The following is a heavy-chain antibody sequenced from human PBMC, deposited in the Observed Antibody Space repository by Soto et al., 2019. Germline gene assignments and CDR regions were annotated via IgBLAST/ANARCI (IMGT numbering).Heavy chain of an antibody. D-gene: IGHD4-17*01. CDR1: GGSIRSGDYY. V-gene: IGHV4-30-4*01. CDR3: ARSDDYGDYIGY. J-gene: IGHJ4*02. Sequence: QVQLQESGPGLVKPSETLSLTCTVSGGSIRSGDYYWSWIRQPPGKGLEWIGYIYYSGSTYYNPSLKSRVTISVDTSKNQFSLKLSSVTAADTAVYYCARSDDYGDYIGYWGQGTLVTVSS. CDR2: IYYSGST.